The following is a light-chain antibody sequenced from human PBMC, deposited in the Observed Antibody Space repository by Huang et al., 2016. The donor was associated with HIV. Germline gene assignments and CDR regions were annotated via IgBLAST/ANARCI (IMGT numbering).Light chain of an antibody. CDR2: GAS. Sequence: ETVMTQSPATLSVSPGGSATLSCRASQSIDTNLAWYQQRPGQPPRLLIFGASTRADGVPARFSGRGSGTDFTLTISGLQSEEFAIYYCQQYNEWPPWTFGQGTKVEI. J-gene: IGKJ1*01. CDR1: QSIDTN. CDR3: QQYNEWPPWT. V-gene: IGKV3-15*01.